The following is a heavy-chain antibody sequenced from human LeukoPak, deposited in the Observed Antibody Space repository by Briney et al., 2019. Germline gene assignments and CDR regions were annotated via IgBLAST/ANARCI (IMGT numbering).Heavy chain of an antibody. CDR3: ATYINWVAGDV. Sequence: GGSLRLSCAASGFTFDKSWMSWVRQAPGMGLEWVANINHEGGDIQYVDSVKGRFTISRDNAKDSVYLQMNSLRAEDTAVYHCATYINWVAGDVWGQGTTVTVSS. D-gene: IGHD1-1*01. V-gene: IGHV3-7*01. CDR1: GFTFDKSW. J-gene: IGHJ6*02. CDR2: INHEGGDI.